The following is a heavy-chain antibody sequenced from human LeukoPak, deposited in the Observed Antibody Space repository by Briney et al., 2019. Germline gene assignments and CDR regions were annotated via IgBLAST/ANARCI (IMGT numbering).Heavy chain of an antibody. CDR1: GFTVSSNY. J-gene: IGHJ4*02. CDR3: ARLPYYYDSSGSDY. V-gene: IGHV3-53*04. CDR2: IYSGGST. D-gene: IGHD3-22*01. Sequence: GGSLILSGAASGFTVSSNYMSWVRQAPGKGLEWVSVIYSGGSTYYADSVKGRFTISRHNSKNTLYLQMNSLRAEDTAVYYCARLPYYYDSSGSDYWGQGTLVTVSS.